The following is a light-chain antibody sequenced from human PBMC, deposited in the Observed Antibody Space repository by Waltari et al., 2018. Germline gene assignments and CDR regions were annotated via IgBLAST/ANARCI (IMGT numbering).Light chain of an antibody. Sequence: QSLLTQPPSVSGTSGQSVTISCSGSRSNLGTNVVSLYQQLPGTAPKLLIHSNNKRPSGVPDRFSCSKSGTSASLAISGLQSEDEGDYYCSAWDDSLNGHMIFGGGTKLIVL. CDR2: SNN. CDR3: SAWDDSLNGHMI. J-gene: IGLJ2*01. V-gene: IGLV1-44*01. CDR1: RSNLGTNV.